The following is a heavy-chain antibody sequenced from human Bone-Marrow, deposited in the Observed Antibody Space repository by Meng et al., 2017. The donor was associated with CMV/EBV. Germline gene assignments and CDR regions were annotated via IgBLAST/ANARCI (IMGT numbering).Heavy chain of an antibody. CDR1: GGSISSYY. CDR3: AGYKTWDWFDP. CDR2: VYYTGSS. V-gene: IGHV4-59*01. J-gene: IGHJ5*02. Sequence: SETLSLTCSVSGGSISSYYWSWIRQPPGKGLEWIGYVYYTGSSKYNPSLKSRVSISIDMSKNHFSLKLNSETAADTAVYFCAGYKTWDWFDPWGQGTLVTVSS. D-gene: IGHD2-2*02.